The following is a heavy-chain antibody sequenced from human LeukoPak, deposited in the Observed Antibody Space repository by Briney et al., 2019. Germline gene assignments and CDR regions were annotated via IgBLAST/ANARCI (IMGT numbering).Heavy chain of an antibody. Sequence: SETLSLTCTVSGGSISSSSYYWGWVRQPPGKGLEWIGSIYYSGSTYYNPSLKSRVTISVDTSKNQFSLKLSSVTAADTAVYYCVGYSSSSSTRGFDYWGQGTLVTVSS. CDR3: VGYSSSSSTRGFDY. CDR1: GGSISSSSYY. V-gene: IGHV4-39*01. D-gene: IGHD6-6*01. CDR2: IYYSGST. J-gene: IGHJ4*02.